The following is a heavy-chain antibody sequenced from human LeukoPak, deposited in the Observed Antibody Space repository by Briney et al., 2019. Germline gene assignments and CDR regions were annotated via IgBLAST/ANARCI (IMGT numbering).Heavy chain of an antibody. CDR1: GFTFSSYA. Sequence: GGSLRLSCAASGFTFSSYAMGWVRQAPGKGLEWVSAISGSGGSTYYADSVKGRFAISRDNSKNTLYLQMNSLRAEDTAVYYCAKGGDYLIDYWGQGTLVTVSS. V-gene: IGHV3-23*01. CDR2: ISGSGGST. CDR3: AKGGDYLIDY. D-gene: IGHD4-17*01. J-gene: IGHJ4*02.